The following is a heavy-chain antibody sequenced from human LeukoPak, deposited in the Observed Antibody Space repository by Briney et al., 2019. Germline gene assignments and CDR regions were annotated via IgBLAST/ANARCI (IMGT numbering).Heavy chain of an antibody. CDR3: ARYNGGSLNFDY. Sequence: ASVKVSCKASGYTFTGYYIHWVRQAPGQGLEWMGRINPNNGGTNYAQKFQGRVTMTRDMSMSTAYMELSRLRSVDTAVYYCARYNGGSLNFDYWGQGTLVTVSS. J-gene: IGHJ4*02. CDR2: INPNNGGT. V-gene: IGHV1-2*06. D-gene: IGHD1-26*01. CDR1: GYTFTGYY.